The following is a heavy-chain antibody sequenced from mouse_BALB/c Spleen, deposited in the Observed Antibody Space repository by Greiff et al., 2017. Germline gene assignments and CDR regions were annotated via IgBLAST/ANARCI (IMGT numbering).Heavy chain of an antibody. J-gene: IGHJ4*01. V-gene: IGHV1-54*01. Sequence: QVQLQQSGAELVRPGTSVKVSCKASGYAFTNYLIEWVKQRPGQGLEWIGVINPGSGGTNYNEKFKGKATLTADKSSSTAYMQLSSLTSDDSAVYCCARGDGNDDAMDYWGEGNAGTGAS. CDR2: INPGSGGT. CDR3: ARGDGNDDAMDY. D-gene: IGHD2-12*01. CDR1: GYAFTNYL.